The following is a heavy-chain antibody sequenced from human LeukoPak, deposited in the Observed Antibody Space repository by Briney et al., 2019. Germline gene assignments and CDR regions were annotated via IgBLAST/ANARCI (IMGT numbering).Heavy chain of an antibody. CDR3: ARRRIAAAGNWFDP. V-gene: IGHV1-2*02. J-gene: IGHJ5*02. Sequence: ASVKVSCKASGYTFTGYYMHWVRQAPGQGLEWMGWINPNSGGTNYAQKFQGRVTMTRDTSISTAYMELSRLRSDDTAVYYCARRRIAAAGNWFDPWGQGTLVAVSS. CDR2: INPNSGGT. CDR1: GYTFTGYY. D-gene: IGHD6-13*01.